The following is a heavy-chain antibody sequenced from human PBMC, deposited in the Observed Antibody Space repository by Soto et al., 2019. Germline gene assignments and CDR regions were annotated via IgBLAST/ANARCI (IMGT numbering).Heavy chain of an antibody. D-gene: IGHD3-9*01. J-gene: IGHJ6*02. V-gene: IGHV4-34*01. CDR1: GGSFSGYY. Sequence: PSETLSLTCAVYGGSFSGYYWSWIRQPPGKGLEWIGEINHSGSTNYNPSLKSRVTISVDTSKNQFSLKLSSVTAADTAVYYCARGPKLLTGYYVYDYYYGMEVWGQGTTVTVSS. CDR2: INHSGST. CDR3: ARGPKLLTGYYVYDYYYGMEV.